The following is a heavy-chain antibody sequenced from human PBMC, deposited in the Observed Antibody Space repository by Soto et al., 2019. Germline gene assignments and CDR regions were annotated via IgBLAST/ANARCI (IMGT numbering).Heavy chain of an antibody. CDR3: ATAPGYYDSSGHENDY. CDR1: GYTLTELS. CDR2: FDPEDGET. V-gene: IGHV1-24*01. J-gene: IGHJ4*02. D-gene: IGHD3-22*01. Sequence: ASVKVSCKVSGYTLTELSMHWVRQAPGKGLEWMGGFDPEDGETIYAQKFQGRVTMTEDTSTDTAYMELSSLRSEDTAEYYCATAPGYYDSSGHENDYWGQGTLVTVSS.